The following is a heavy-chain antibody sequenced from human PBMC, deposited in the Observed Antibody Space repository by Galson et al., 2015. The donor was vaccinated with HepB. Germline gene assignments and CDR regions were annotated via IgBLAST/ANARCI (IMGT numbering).Heavy chain of an antibody. D-gene: IGHD3-10*01. V-gene: IGHV3-21*01. Sequence: SLRLSCAASGFKFSSYNMHRVRQAPGKGLEWVSYISSGSNTYYADSVRGRFTISRDNAKNLLFLQMNSLRVDDTAVYYCASGGLTVKGFGESFLNWFDPWGQGILVTVSS. CDR1: GFKFSSYN. J-gene: IGHJ5*02. CDR3: ASGGLTVKGFGESFLNWFDP. CDR2: ISSGSNT.